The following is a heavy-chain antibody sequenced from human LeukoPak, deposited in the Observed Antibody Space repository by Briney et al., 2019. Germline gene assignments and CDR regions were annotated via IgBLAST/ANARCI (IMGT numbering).Heavy chain of an antibody. Sequence: GSLRLSCAASGLAVSSNYMSWVRQPPGKGLEWIGEIYHSGSTNYNPSLKSRVTISVDTSKNQFSLKLSSVTAADTAVYYCAGTYYYDSSGYYHYSLWGQGTLVTVSS. J-gene: IGHJ4*02. D-gene: IGHD3-22*01. V-gene: IGHV4-4*02. CDR2: IYHSGST. CDR3: AGTYYYDSSGYYHYSL. CDR1: GLAVSSNY.